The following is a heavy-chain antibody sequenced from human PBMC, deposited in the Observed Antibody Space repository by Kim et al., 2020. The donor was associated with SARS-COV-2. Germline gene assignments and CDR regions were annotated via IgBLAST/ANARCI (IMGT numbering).Heavy chain of an antibody. CDR2: IIPLFGTA. D-gene: IGHD5-18*01. V-gene: IGHV1-69*13. CDR1: GGTFSSYS. CDR3: WRDTETDGNIHDTFDM. J-gene: IGHJ3*02. Sequence: SVKVSCKDSGGTFSSYSLSWVRQAPGQGLEWLGGIIPLFGTANYAQNFQGRVTFSADDSTWTAYLVRSSLTFDDTAVYYGWRDTETDGNIHDTFDMWG.